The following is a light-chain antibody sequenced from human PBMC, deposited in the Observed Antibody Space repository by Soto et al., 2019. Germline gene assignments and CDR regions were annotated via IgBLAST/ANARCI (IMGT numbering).Light chain of an antibody. CDR1: QSLNNY. V-gene: IGKV1-5*01. CDR3: QQYYRSSIT. Sequence: DIQMTQSPSTLSASVGDRVTITCRASQSLNNYLAWYQQKPGKAPKLLIYDASTLERGVPSRFSGTGSGTEFTLTISSLQPDDVATYYCQQYYRSSITLGQGTRLEIK. J-gene: IGKJ5*01. CDR2: DAS.